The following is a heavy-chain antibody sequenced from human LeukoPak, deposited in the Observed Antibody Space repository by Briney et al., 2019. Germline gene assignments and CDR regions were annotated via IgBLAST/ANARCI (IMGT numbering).Heavy chain of an antibody. V-gene: IGHV1-46*01. J-gene: IGHJ4*02. CDR2: INPSGGST. Sequence: GASVKVSCKASGYTFTSYYMHWGRQAPGQGLEWMGIINPSGGSTRYAQELQGRVTMTRDTSTSKVYMELSSLRSEDTAVYYCARGDYDSSGFDYWGQGTLVTVSS. CDR3: ARGDYDSSGFDY. D-gene: IGHD3-22*01. CDR1: GYTFTSYY.